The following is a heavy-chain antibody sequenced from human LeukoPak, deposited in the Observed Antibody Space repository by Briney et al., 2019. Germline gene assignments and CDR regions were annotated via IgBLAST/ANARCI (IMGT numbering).Heavy chain of an antibody. CDR1: GGSISSYY. J-gene: IGHJ5*02. Sequence: PSETLSLTCTVSGGSISSYYWSWIRQPPGKGLEWIGYIYYSGSTNYNPSLKSRVTISVDTSKNQFSLKLSSVTAADTAVYYCARGPRTTSAWFDPWGQGTLVTVSS. D-gene: IGHD4-11*01. CDR2: IYYSGST. CDR3: ARGPRTTSAWFDP. V-gene: IGHV4-59*12.